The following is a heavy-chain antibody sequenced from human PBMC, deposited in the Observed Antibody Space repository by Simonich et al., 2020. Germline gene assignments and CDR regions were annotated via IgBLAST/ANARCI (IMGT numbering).Heavy chain of an antibody. V-gene: IGHV3-15*01. CDR3: TTLAYCGGDCYYYFDY. Sequence: EVQLVESGGGLVKPGGSLRLSCAASGFTFSNAWMSWVRQAPGKGLECVDRIKSKTDGGTTDYAAPVKGRFTISRDDSKNTLYLQMNSLKTEDTAVYYCTTLAYCGGDCYYYFDYWGQGTLVTVSS. CDR2: IKSKTDGGTT. D-gene: IGHD2-21*02. CDR1: GFTFSNAW. J-gene: IGHJ4*02.